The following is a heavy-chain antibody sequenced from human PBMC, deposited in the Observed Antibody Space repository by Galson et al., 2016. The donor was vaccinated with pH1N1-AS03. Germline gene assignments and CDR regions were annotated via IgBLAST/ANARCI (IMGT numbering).Heavy chain of an antibody. CDR3: ANRGDTLGFFES. V-gene: IGHV3-23*01. D-gene: IGHD4-17*01. Sequence: CAASGFIFSNYAMTWVRQAPGKGLQWVSTISGLGESTKYADSVKGRFTISRDNSKNTVNLHMNSLRVEDTAVYYCANRGDTLGFFESWGQGTLVTVSS. CDR1: GFIFSNYA. J-gene: IGHJ4*02. CDR2: ISGLGEST.